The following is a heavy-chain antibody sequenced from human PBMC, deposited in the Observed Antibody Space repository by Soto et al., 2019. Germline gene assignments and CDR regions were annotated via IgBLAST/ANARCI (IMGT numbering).Heavy chain of an antibody. D-gene: IGHD3-16*01. CDR1: GFTFSSYT. V-gene: IGHV3-21*01. CDR2: ISSSSSYI. CDR3: ARDIFGDYEAGIDY. J-gene: IGHJ4*02. Sequence: GGSLRLSCAASGFTFSSYTMNWVRQAPGKGLEWVSSISSSSSYIYYADSVKGRFTLSRDNAKNSLYLQMNSLRAEDTALYYCARDIFGDYEAGIDYWGQRTLVTVSS.